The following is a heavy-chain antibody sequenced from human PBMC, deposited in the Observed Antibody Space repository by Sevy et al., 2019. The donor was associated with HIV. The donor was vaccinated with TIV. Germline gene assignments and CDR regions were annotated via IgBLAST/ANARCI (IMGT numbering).Heavy chain of an antibody. CDR1: GFTFSSAW. D-gene: IGHD1-1*01. CDR2: IKSKHDGETT. V-gene: IGHV3-15*01. CDR3: STGFRPAWHDHR. Sequence: GGSLRLSCAASGFTFSSAWMNWFRQAPGKGLEWIGRIKSKHDGETTDYAAPVKGGTTISRDDSKNTLYLQINSLKSEDTAIYYCSTGFRPAWHDHRWGQGTLVTVSS. J-gene: IGHJ1*01.